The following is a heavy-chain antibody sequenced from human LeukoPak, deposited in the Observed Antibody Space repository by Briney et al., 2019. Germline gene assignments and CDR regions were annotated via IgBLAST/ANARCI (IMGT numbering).Heavy chain of an antibody. J-gene: IGHJ3*02. D-gene: IGHD2/OR15-2a*01. CDR1: GASISNYY. V-gene: IGHV4-59*01. Sequence: SETLSLTCTVSGASISNYYWSWIRQPPGEGLEWIGYIYYSGSTNYNPSLKSRVTISVDTSKNQFSLKLSSVTAAGTAVYYCARDQYRAFDIWGQGTMVTVSS. CDR2: IYYSGST. CDR3: ARDQYRAFDI.